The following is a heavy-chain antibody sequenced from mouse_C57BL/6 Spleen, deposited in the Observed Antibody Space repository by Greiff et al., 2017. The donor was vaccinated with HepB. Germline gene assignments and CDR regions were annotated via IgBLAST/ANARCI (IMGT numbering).Heavy chain of an antibody. V-gene: IGHV3-6*01. J-gene: IGHJ3*01. CDR3: ATELGRGFAY. Sequence: EVKLMESGPGLVKPSQSLSLTCSVTGYSITSGYYWNWIRQFPGNKLEWMGYISYDGSNNYNPSLKNRISITRDTSKNQFFLKLNSVTTEDTATYYCATELGRGFAYWGQGTLVTVSA. D-gene: IGHD4-1*01. CDR2: ISYDGSN. CDR1: GYSITSGYY.